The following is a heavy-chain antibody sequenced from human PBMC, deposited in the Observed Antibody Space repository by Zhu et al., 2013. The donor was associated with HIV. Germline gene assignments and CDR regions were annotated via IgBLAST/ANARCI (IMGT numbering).Heavy chain of an antibody. Sequence: QVQLVQSGAEVKKPGASVKVSCKASGYTFTSYAMHWVRQAPGQRLEWMGWINAGNGNTKYSQKFQGRVTITRDTSASTAYMELSSLRSEDTVVYYCARIIFGVVIKSDGMDVWGQGTTVTVSS. CDR1: GYTFTSYA. J-gene: IGHJ6*02. V-gene: IGHV1-3*01. CDR3: ARIIFGVVIKSDGMDV. D-gene: IGHD3-3*02. CDR2: INAGNGNT.